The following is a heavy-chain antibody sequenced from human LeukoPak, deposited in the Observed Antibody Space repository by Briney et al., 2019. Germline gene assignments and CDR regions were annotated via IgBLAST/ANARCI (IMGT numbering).Heavy chain of an antibody. CDR1: EFTFSSYW. D-gene: IGHD3-10*01. CDR2: IKQDGNEK. J-gene: IGHJ4*02. Sequence: PGGSLRLSCVVSEFTFSSYWMHWVRQAPGKGLEWVANIKQDGNEKYYVDSVKGRFTISRDNAKNSLYLQMNSLRAEDTAVYYCAKDRGIISDYWGQGTLVTVSS. CDR3: AKDRGIISDY. V-gene: IGHV3-7*01.